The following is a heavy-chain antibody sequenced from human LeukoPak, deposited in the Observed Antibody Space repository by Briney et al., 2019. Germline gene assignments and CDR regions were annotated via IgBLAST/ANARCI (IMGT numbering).Heavy chain of an antibody. CDR3: ARGSGPYYFDY. J-gene: IGHJ4*02. V-gene: IGHV1-2*02. D-gene: IGHD3-3*01. Sequence: GASVKVSCKASEYTFTGYYIPWVRQAPGQGLEWMGWINPNSGGTNYAQKFQGRVTMTRDTSITTAYMELSRLRSDDTAVYYCARGSGPYYFDYWGQGTLVTVSS. CDR1: EYTFTGYY. CDR2: INPNSGGT.